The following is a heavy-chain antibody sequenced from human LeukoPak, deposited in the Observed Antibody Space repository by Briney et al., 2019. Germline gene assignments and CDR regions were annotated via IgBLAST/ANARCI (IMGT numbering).Heavy chain of an antibody. D-gene: IGHD3-22*01. V-gene: IGHV1-69*06. CDR1: GYTFTSYG. CDR2: IIPIFGTA. J-gene: IGHJ4*02. CDR3: ARAPDSSGYYYDY. Sequence: ASVKVSCKASGYTFTSYGISWVRQAPGQGLEWMGGIIPIFGTANYAQKFQGRVTITADKSTSTAYMELSSLRSEDTAVYYCARAPDSSGYYYDYWGQGTLVTVSS.